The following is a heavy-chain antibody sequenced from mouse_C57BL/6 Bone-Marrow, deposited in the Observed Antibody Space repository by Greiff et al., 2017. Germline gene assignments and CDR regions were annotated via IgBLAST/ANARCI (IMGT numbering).Heavy chain of an antibody. V-gene: IGHV1-82*01. CDR1: GYAFSSSW. CDR2: IYPGDGDT. CDR3: ATYYSNYGSWFAY. J-gene: IGHJ3*01. Sequence: QVQLQQSGPELVKPGASVKISCKASGYAFSSSWMNWVKQRPGKGLEWLGRIYPGDGDTNYNGKFKGKATLTADKSSSTAYMQLSSLTSEDSAVYFGATYYSNYGSWFAYWGQGTLVTVSA. D-gene: IGHD2-5*01.